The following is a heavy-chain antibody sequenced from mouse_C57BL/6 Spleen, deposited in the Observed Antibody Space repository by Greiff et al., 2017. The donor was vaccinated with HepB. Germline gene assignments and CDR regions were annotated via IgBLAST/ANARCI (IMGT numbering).Heavy chain of an antibody. V-gene: IGHV1-80*01. CDR2: IYPGDGDT. J-gene: IGHJ2*01. Sequence: VQLQQSGAELVKPGASVKISCKASGYAFSSYWMNWVKQRPGKGLEWIGQIYPGDGDTNYNGKFKGKATLTADKSSSTAYMQLSSLTSEDSAVYFCARSLLLRFSFDYWGQGTTLTVSS. CDR3: ARSLLLRFSFDY. D-gene: IGHD1-1*01. CDR1: GYAFSSYW.